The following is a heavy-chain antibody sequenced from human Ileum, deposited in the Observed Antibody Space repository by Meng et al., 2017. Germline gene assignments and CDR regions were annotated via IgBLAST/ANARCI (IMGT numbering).Heavy chain of an antibody. CDR2: INHSGNT. V-gene: IGHV4-34*01. CDR1: GWSISGYY. D-gene: IGHD6-6*01. CDR3: ARGREQQLVRGFGY. J-gene: IGHJ4*02. Sequence: VEIQQGGAWLLTSSETLSLSCAVYGWSISGYYCSWLRQPPGKGLEWIGEINHSGNTNYNPSFKSRVTPPLDTSKNHFSLNLTSVTAADTAVYYCARGREQQLVRGFGYWGQGTVVTVSS.